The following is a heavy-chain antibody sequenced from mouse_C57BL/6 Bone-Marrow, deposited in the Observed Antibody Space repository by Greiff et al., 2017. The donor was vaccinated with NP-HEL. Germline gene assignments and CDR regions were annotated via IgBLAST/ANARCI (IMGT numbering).Heavy chain of an antibody. CDR2: IRLKSDNYAT. J-gene: IGHJ3*01. Sequence: EVKVEESGGGLVQPGGSMKLSCVASGFTFSNYWMNWDRQSPEKGLEWVAQIRLKSDNYATHYAESVKGRFTISRDDSKSSVYLQMNNLRAEDTGIYYCSRDCWFAYWGQGTLVTVAA. CDR1: GFTFSNYW. D-gene: IGHD3-3*01. CDR3: SRDCWFAY. V-gene: IGHV6-3*01.